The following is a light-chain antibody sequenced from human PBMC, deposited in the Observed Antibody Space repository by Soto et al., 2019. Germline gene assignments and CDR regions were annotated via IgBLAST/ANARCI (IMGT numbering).Light chain of an antibody. CDR3: CSYAGDSTWV. CDR1: SSDVGNYNL. V-gene: IGLV2-23*01. Sequence: QSVLTQPASVSGSPGQSITISCTGTSSDVGNYNLVSWHQQHPGEAPKLLIYEGSKRPSGVSNRFSGSKFGNTASLTISGLQAEDEVDYYCCSYAGDSTWVFGGGTKLTVL. CDR2: EGS. J-gene: IGLJ3*02.